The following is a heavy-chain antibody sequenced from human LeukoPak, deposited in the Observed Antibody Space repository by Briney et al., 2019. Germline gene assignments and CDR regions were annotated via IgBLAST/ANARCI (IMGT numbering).Heavy chain of an antibody. J-gene: IGHJ6*03. CDR3: ARDTYDSSGYHFYYMDV. D-gene: IGHD3-22*01. V-gene: IGHV3-7*01. CDR1: GFTFNTYW. CDR2: IKEDGSEK. Sequence: PGGSLRLSCAVSGFTFNTYWMSWVRQAPGKGLEWVANIKEDGSEKHYGDSVRGRFTISRDNAKNSLYLRMNSLRAEDTALYFCARDTYDSSGYHFYYMDVWGKGTTVTASS.